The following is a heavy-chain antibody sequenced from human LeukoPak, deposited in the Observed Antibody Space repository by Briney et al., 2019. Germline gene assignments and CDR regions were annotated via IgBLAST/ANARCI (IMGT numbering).Heavy chain of an antibody. J-gene: IGHJ6*02. CDR1: GGSISSYY. Sequence: PSETLSLTCTVSGGSISSYYWSWVRQAPGKGLEWVSVIYSGGSTYYADSVKGRFTISRDNSKNTLYLQMNSLRAEDTAVYYCARDRFETDSGFYYYYGMDVWGQGTTVTVSS. V-gene: IGHV3-53*01. CDR2: IYSGGST. CDR3: ARDRFETDSGFYYYYGMDV. D-gene: IGHD5-12*01.